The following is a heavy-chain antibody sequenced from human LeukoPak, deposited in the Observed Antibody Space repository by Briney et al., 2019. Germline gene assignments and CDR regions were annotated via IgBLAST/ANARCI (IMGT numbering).Heavy chain of an antibody. Sequence: SETLSLTCTVSGGSISSYYWSWIRQPPGKGLEWIGYIYYSGSTNYNPSLKSRVTISVDTSKNQFSLKLSSVTAADTAVYYCARHVATGTTDAFDIWGQGAMVAVSS. D-gene: IGHD1-1*01. J-gene: IGHJ3*02. CDR2: IYYSGST. V-gene: IGHV4-59*01. CDR1: GGSISSYY. CDR3: ARHVATGTTDAFDI.